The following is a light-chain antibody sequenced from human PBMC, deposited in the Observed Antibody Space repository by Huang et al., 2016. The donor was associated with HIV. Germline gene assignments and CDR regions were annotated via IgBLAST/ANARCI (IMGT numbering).Light chain of an antibody. CDR1: QSVSTY. Sequence: EIVLTQSPATLSLSTGERATLSCRATQSVSTYLSWYKHKPGQAPRLLIYDASNRATSSPARFSGSGSGTDFTLTISSLEPEDFAVYYCQQRSNWPPITFGQGTRLEIK. V-gene: IGKV3-11*01. CDR3: QQRSNWPPIT. J-gene: IGKJ5*01. CDR2: DAS.